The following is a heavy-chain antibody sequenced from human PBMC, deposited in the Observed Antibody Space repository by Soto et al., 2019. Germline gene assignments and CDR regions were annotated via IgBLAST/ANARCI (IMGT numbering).Heavy chain of an antibody. CDR2: IYYSGIT. J-gene: IGHJ4*02. D-gene: IGHD5-12*01. Sequence: SETLSLTCTVSGGSISSGGYYLSWIRQHPGKGLEWIGYIYYSGITYYNPSLKSRVTISVDTSKNQFFLKLSSVTAAVTAVYYCARSDIVATGFDYWGQGTLVTVSS. CDR1: GGSISSGGYY. V-gene: IGHV4-31*03. CDR3: ARSDIVATGFDY.